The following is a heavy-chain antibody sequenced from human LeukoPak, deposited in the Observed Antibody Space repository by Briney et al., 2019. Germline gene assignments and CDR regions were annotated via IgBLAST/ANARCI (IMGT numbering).Heavy chain of an antibody. CDR2: ISGSGGST. V-gene: IGHV3-23*01. J-gene: IGHJ4*02. CDR1: GFTFSSYA. Sequence: GGSLRLSCAASGFTFSSYAMTWVRQAPGKGLEWVSTISGSGGSTYYADSVKGRFTISRDNSKDTVYLQVNSLRAEDTAVYCCAKDSRSLPYCFDFWGQGTLVTVSS. CDR3: AKDSRSLPYCFDF.